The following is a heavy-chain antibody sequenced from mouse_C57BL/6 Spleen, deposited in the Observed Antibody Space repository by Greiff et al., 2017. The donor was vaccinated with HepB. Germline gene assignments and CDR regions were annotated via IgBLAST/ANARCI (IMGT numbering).Heavy chain of an antibody. D-gene: IGHD2-2*01. V-gene: IGHV1-52*01. Sequence: QVQLQQPGAELVRPGSSVKLSCKASGYTFTSYWMHWVKQRPIQGLEWIGNIDPSDSETHYNQKFKDKATLTVDKSSSTAYMQLSSLTSEDSAVYYCARNYGYDRGFAYWGQGTLVTVSA. CDR3: ARNYGYDRGFAY. J-gene: IGHJ3*01. CDR1: GYTFTSYW. CDR2: IDPSDSET.